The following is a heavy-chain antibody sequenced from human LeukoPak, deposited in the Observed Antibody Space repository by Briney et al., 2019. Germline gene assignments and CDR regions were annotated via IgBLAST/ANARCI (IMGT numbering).Heavy chain of an antibody. CDR1: GLTFSSYG. CDR2: IWYDGSNK. J-gene: IGHJ3*02. V-gene: IGHV3-33*06. CDR3: AKVRYCSGGSCYGAFDI. D-gene: IGHD2-15*01. Sequence: PGGSLRLSCAASGLTFSSYGMHWVRQAPGKGLEWVAVIWYDGSNKYYADSVKGRFTISRDNSKNTLYLQMNSLRAEDTAVYYCAKVRYCSGGSCYGAFDIWGQGTMVTVSS.